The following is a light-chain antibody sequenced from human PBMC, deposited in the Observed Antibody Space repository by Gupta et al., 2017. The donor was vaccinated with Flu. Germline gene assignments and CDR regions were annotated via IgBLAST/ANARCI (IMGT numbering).Light chain of an antibody. Sequence: EGATLSCRASQSVSSKLAWYQQKPGQAPRLLIYGASTRATGIPARFSGSGSGTEFTLTISSLQSEDFAVYYCQQYNNWPPLTFGGGTKVEIK. J-gene: IGKJ4*01. CDR1: QSVSSK. CDR2: GAS. CDR3: QQYNNWPPLT. V-gene: IGKV3-15*01.